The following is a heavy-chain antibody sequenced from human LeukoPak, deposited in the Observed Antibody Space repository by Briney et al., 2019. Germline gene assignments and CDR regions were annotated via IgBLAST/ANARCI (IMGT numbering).Heavy chain of an antibody. CDR2: TSRSGNNK. Sequence: GGSLRLSRVASGFTFSSYEVNWVRQAPGEGLEGVSYTSRSGNNKKYADSVKGRFTISRDNAKNSVSLQMNSLRAEDTAVYYCARVAIYDSSGYYPFDYWGQGTLVTVSS. D-gene: IGHD3-22*01. J-gene: IGHJ4*02. CDR1: GFTFSSYE. CDR3: ARVAIYDSSGYYPFDY. V-gene: IGHV3-48*03.